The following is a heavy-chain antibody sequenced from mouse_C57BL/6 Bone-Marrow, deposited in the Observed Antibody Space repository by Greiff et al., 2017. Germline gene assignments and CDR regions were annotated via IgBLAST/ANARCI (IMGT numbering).Heavy chain of an antibody. CDR2: ISNGGGST. CDR1: GFTFSDYY. CDR3: ARGWLLHAMDY. Sequence: EVQLQESGGGLVQPGGSLKLSCAASGFTFSDYYMYWVRQTPEKRLEWVAYISNGGGSTYYPDTVKGRFTISRDNAKNTLYLQMSRLKSEDTDMYYCARGWLLHAMDYWGQGTSVTVSS. V-gene: IGHV5-12*01. D-gene: IGHD2-3*01. J-gene: IGHJ4*01.